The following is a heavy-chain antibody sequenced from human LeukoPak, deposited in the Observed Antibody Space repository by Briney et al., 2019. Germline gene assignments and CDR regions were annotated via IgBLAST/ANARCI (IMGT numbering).Heavy chain of an antibody. CDR2: IHGGGDT. CDR1: GFTVIDSY. CDR3: ARAMRGYSYILEH. D-gene: IGHD5-18*01. Sequence: GGSLRLSCAASGFTVIDSYMTWVRQAPGKGLEWVSVIHGGGDTGYADSVKGRFIISRDNSKNTLYLQMNSLKAEDTAIYYCARAMRGYSYILEHWGQGTLVTVSS. J-gene: IGHJ4*02. V-gene: IGHV3-53*01.